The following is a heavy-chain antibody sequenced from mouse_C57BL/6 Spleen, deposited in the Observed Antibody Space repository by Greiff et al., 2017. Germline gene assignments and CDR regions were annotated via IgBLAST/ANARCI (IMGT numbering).Heavy chain of an antibody. CDR2: IDPSDSYT. D-gene: IGHD1-1*02. J-gene: IGHJ3*01. CDR1: GYTFTSYW. V-gene: IGHV1-69*01. Sequence: QVQLQQPGAELVMPGASVKLSCKASGYTFTSYWMHWVKQRPGQGLEWIGDIDPSDSYTNYNQKFKGKSTLTVDTSSSTAYMQLSSLTSEDSAVYYCASYGPRTWFAYWGQGTLVTVSA. CDR3: ASYGPRTWFAY.